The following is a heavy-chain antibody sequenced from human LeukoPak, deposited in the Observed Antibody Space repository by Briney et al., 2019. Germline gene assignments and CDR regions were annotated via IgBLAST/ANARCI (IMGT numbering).Heavy chain of an antibody. D-gene: IGHD3-10*01. Sequence: ASVKVSCKASGYTFTGYYMHWVRQAPGQGLEWMGRFNPNSGGTNYAQKFQGRVTMTRDTYINTAYMELSTLRSDETAVYYCARDLIGWFGDCDHWGQGTLVTVSS. CDR2: FNPNSGGT. CDR3: ARDLIGWFGDCDH. V-gene: IGHV1-2*06. CDR1: GYTFTGYY. J-gene: IGHJ4*02.